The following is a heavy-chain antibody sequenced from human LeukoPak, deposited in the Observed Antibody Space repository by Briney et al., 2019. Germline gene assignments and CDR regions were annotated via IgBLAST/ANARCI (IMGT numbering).Heavy chain of an antibody. J-gene: IGHJ5*02. Sequence: ASVKVSCKASGYSFTTYDINWVRQATGQGLEWMGWMNPNSGDTGYAQRFQGRVTMTRDTSISTAFMELSSLRSEDTAVYYCARTFYYDSGRFPNWSDPWGQGTLVTVSS. CDR3: ARTFYYDSGRFPNWSDP. CDR1: GYSFTTYD. V-gene: IGHV1-8*01. CDR2: MNPNSGDT. D-gene: IGHD3-22*01.